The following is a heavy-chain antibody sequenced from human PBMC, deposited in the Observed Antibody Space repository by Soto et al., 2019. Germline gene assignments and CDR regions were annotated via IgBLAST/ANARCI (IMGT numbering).Heavy chain of an antibody. CDR2: ISYDGSNK. J-gene: IGHJ6*02. Sequence: QVQLVESGGGVVQPGRSLRLSCAASGFTFSSYGMHWVRQAPGKGLEWVAVISYDGSNKYYADSVKGRFTISRDNSKNTLYLQMNSPRAEDTAVYYCAKDGTGGMDVWGQGTTVTVSS. CDR3: AKDGTGGMDV. V-gene: IGHV3-30*18. CDR1: GFTFSSYG.